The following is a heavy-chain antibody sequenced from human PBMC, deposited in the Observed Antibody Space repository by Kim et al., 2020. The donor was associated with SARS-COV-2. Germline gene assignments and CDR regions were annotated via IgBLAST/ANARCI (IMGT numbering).Heavy chain of an antibody. V-gene: IGHV4-31*03. CDR2: IYYSGST. CDR3: AATGTVTTFDY. D-gene: IGHD4-17*01. Sequence: SETLSLTCTISGGSISSGGYYWSWIRQHPGKGLEWIGYIYYSGSTYYNPSLKSRVTISVDTSKNQFSLKLSSVTAADTAVYYCAATGTVTTFDYWGQGTLVTVSS. J-gene: IGHJ4*02. CDR1: GGSISSGGYY.